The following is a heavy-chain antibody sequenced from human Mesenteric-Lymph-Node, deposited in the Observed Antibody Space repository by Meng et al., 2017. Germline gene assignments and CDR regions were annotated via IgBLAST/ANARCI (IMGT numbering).Heavy chain of an antibody. CDR3: ARVWGIAAFWGLIDY. V-gene: IGHV3-20*04. Sequence: GESLKISCAASEFTFSDFAMSWVRQAPGKGLEWVSGINWNGGSTGYADSVKGRFTISRDNAKNSLYLQMNSLRAEDTALYYCARVWGIAAFWGLIDYWGQGTLVTVSS. CDR1: EFTFSDFA. CDR2: INWNGGST. D-gene: IGHD6-13*01. J-gene: IGHJ4*02.